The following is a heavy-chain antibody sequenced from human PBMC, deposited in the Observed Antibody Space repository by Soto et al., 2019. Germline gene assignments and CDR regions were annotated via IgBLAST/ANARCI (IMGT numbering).Heavy chain of an antibody. Sequence: SETLSLTCAVYGGSFSGYYWNWIRQPPGKGLEWIGEIDHSGSTKYNPSLKSRVTISVDTSKNQFSLKVSSVTAADTAVYYCARDLGLRSAGDLYYYYMDVWGKGTTVTVSS. V-gene: IGHV4-34*01. CDR1: GGSFSGYY. D-gene: IGHD5-12*01. J-gene: IGHJ6*03. CDR3: ARDLGLRSAGDLYYYYMDV. CDR2: IDHSGST.